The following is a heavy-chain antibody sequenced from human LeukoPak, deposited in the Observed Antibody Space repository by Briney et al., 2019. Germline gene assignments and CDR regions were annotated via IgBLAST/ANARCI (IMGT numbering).Heavy chain of an antibody. CDR3: ARGGRGVTHDLDY. CDR2: INPNSGGT. CDR1: GYTFTGYY. D-gene: IGHD2-21*02. V-gene: IGHV1-2*06. Sequence: ASVKVSCKASGYTFTGYYMHWVRQAPGQGLEWMGRINPNSGGTNHAQKFQGRVTMTRDTSISTAYMELSRLRSDDTAVYYCARGGRGVTHDLDYWGQGTLVTVSS. J-gene: IGHJ4*02.